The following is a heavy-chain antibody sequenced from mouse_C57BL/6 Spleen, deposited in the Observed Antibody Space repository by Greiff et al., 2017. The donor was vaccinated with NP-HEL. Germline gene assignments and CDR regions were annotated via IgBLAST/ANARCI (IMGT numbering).Heavy chain of an antibody. D-gene: IGHD1-1*01. J-gene: IGHJ2*01. CDR3: ARDYYKIFDY. Sequence: QVQLQQSGPELVKPGASVKISCKASGYAFSSSWMNWVKQRPGKGLEWIGRIYPGDGDTNYNGKFKGKATLTADKSSSTAYMQLSSLTSEDSAVYFCARDYYKIFDYWGQGTTLTVSS. CDR2: IYPGDGDT. V-gene: IGHV1-82*01. CDR1: GYAFSSSW.